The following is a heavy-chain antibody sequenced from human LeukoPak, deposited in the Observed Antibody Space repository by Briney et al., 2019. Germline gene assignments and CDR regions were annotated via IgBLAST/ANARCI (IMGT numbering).Heavy chain of an antibody. D-gene: IGHD3-22*01. J-gene: IGHJ4*02. CDR1: GFSVSSKY. Sequence: PGGSLRLSCAASGFSVSSKYMSWVRQAPGKGLEWVSVIYRDGRTYYADSVKGRFTISRDNSKNTLYPQMNSLRAEDTALYYCATESGYFDSGGYFDSWGQGTLVTVSS. CDR3: ATESGYFDSGGYFDS. CDR2: IYRDGRT. V-gene: IGHV3-53*01.